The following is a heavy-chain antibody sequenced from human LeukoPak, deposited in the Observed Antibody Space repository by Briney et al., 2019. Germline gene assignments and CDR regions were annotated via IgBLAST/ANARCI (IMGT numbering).Heavy chain of an antibody. Sequence: GGSLRLSCAAFSGFAMSWVRQAPGRGLEWVSAINGRGDDTYYPDSVKGRFTISRDNSRNTLYLQMNSLRAEDTAIYYCAKEVYGSGPYYLDYWGQGTLVTVSS. CDR2: INGRGDDT. CDR3: AKEVYGSGPYYLDY. CDR1: SGFA. V-gene: IGHV3-23*01. D-gene: IGHD3-10*01. J-gene: IGHJ4*02.